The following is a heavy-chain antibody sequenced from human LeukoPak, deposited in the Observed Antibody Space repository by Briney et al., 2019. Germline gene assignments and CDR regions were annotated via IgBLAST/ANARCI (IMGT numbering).Heavy chain of an antibody. CDR2: IYHSGST. D-gene: IGHD5-18*01. Sequence: ASETLSLTCAVSGYSISSGYYWGWIRPPPGKGLERVGSIYHSGSTYYNPPLKSRVTISVDTSKNQFSLKLSSVTAADTAVYYCARGYSYGNGYFDYWGQGTLVTVSS. J-gene: IGHJ4*02. CDR1: GYSISSGYY. CDR3: ARGYSYGNGYFDY. V-gene: IGHV4-38-2*01.